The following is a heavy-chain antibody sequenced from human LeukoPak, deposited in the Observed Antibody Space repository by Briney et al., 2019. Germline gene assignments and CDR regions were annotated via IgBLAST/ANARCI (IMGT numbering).Heavy chain of an antibody. CDR1: GYSFTNYW. D-gene: IGHD3-3*01. V-gene: IGHV5-51*01. J-gene: IGHJ4*02. CDR2: IHPGDSDT. CDR3: ARSPFYYFDY. Sequence: GESLKISCKGSGYSFTNYWIGWVRQMPGKGLELMGIIHPGDSDTRYSPSFQGQVTISVDESISTAYLQWSSLRASDTAMFYCARSPFYYFDYWGLGTLVTVSS.